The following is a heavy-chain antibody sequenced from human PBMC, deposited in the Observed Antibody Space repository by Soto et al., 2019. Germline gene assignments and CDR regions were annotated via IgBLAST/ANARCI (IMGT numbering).Heavy chain of an antibody. J-gene: IGHJ3*01. CDR1: GFTFSSYA. CDR2: ISGSGGST. V-gene: IGHV3-23*01. D-gene: IGHD3-22*01. CDR3: AKDFITKFYNDSSGYYYEGAFDA. Sequence: GGSLRLSCAASGFTFSSYAMSWVRQAPGKGLEWVSAISGSGGSTYYADSVKGRFTISRDNSKSTVYMQMNSLRAEETAVYYCAKDFITKFYNDSSGYYYEGAFDAWGQGTMVTVSS.